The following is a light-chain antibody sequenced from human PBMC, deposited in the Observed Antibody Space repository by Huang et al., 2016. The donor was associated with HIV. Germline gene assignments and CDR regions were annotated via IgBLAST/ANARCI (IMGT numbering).Light chain of an antibody. CDR2: DAS. CDR1: LTIRTTY. J-gene: IGKJ2*01. V-gene: IGKV3-20*01. Sequence: EIVLTQSPGTLSLSPGERATLSCTASLTIRTTYLAWYQQKPGQAPRLLIYDASTRAPGIPDRFSGSGSGTDFTLTISRLEPEDFAVYYCQQYGSSLPYTFGQGTKLEIK. CDR3: QQYGSSLPYT.